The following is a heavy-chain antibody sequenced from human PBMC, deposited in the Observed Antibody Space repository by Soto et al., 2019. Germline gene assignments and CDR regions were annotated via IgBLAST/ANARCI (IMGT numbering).Heavy chain of an antibody. V-gene: IGHV1-58*01. Sequence: SVKVSCKASGFTFTSSAVQWVRQARGQRLEWIGWIVVGSGNTNYAQKFQERVTITRDMSTSTAYMELSSLRSEDTAVYYCAAPRPGNGYYYYYGMDVWGQGTTVTVSS. CDR2: IVVGSGNT. CDR1: GFTFTSSA. CDR3: AAPRPGNGYYYYYGMDV. J-gene: IGHJ6*02. D-gene: IGHD1-26*01.